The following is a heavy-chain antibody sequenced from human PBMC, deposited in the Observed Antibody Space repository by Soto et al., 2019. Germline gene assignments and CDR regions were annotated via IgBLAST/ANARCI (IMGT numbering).Heavy chain of an antibody. CDR1: GGAIKTFY. CDR2: IFSSGST. J-gene: IGHJ4*02. D-gene: IGHD3-3*01. CDR3: VREDMSGNYYFDY. Sequence: PSETLSLTGTVGGGAIKTFYWSWVLQPAGKGLEWIRRIFSSGSTSFNPSLESRVAMSVDTSKNHFSLNLSSVTDADMAVYYCVREDMSGNYYFDYWGPGIQVTVSS. V-gene: IGHV4-4*07.